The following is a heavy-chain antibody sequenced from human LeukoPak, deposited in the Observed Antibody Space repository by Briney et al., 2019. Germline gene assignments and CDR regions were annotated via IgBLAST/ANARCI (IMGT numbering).Heavy chain of an antibody. CDR3: ARGFWAVGATDRVNAFDI. Sequence: PSETLSLTCTVSGGSMSGYYWSWIRQPPGKGLEWIAYIYYSGSTYYNPSLKSRVTISVDTSKNQFSLKLSSVTAADTAVYYCARGFWAVGATDRVNAFDIWGQGTMVTVSS. CDR1: GGSMSGYY. J-gene: IGHJ3*02. D-gene: IGHD1-26*01. V-gene: IGHV4-59*12. CDR2: IYYSGST.